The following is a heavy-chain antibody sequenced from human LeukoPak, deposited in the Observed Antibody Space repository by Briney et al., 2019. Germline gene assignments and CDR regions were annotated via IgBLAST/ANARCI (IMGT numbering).Heavy chain of an antibody. D-gene: IGHD5-24*01. J-gene: IGHJ4*02. CDR2: INHSGST. V-gene: IGHV4-34*01. CDR3: ARVGRDGYDFHY. Sequence: AETLSLTCAVYGGSFSGYYWSWIRQPPGKGLEWIGEINHSGSTNYNPSLKSRVTISVDTSKNQFSLKLSSVTAADTAVYYCARVGRDGYDFHYWGQGTLVSVSS. CDR1: GGSFSGYY.